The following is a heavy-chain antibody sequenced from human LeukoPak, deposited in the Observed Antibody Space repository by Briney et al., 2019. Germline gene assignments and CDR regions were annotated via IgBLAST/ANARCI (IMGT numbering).Heavy chain of an antibody. Sequence: SETLSITCAVYGGSFSGYYWSWIRQPPGKGLEWIGEINHSGSTNYNPSLKSRVTISVDTSKNQFSLKLSSVTAADTAVYYCARVPLWGSRAFDIWGQGTMVTVSS. CDR1: GGSFSGYY. V-gene: IGHV4-34*01. D-gene: IGHD7-27*01. CDR2: INHSGST. CDR3: ARVPLWGSRAFDI. J-gene: IGHJ3*02.